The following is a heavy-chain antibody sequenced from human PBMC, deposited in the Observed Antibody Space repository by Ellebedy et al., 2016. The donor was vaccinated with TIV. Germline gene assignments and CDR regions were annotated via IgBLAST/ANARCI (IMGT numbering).Heavy chain of an antibody. CDR1: GFTLSSYW. D-gene: IGHD4-23*01. J-gene: IGHJ4*02. CDR3: VTEYGGNFPFDY. Sequence: GESLKISXAASGFTLSSYWMSWVRQAPGEGLEWVANIKQDGSDKYYVDSVKGRFTISRDNAKNSLFLQMNSLRAEDTAVYYCVTEYGGNFPFDYWGQGTLVTVSS. V-gene: IGHV3-7*01. CDR2: IKQDGSDK.